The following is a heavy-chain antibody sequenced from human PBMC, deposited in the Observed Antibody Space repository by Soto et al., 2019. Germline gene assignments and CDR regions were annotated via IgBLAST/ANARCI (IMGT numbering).Heavy chain of an antibody. V-gene: IGHV3-33*01. J-gene: IGHJ6*02. CDR2: IWYDGRNK. CDR1: GFTFSSYG. CDR3: ARGDSSPRYGMDV. Sequence: GGSLRLSCAASGFTFSSYGMHWVRQAPGKGLEWVEVIWYDGRNKYNEDYVKGRFTISRDNSKNTLYLQMNSLRAEDTAVYYCARGDSSPRYGMDVWGQGTTVTVSS.